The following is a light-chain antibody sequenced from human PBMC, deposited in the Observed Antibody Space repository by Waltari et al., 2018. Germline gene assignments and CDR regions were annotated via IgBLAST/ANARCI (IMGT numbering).Light chain of an antibody. CDR2: QVS. J-gene: IGKJ2*01. CDR1: DGLVYSDGTTY. V-gene: IGKV2-30*01. Sequence: DVVLTQSPLSLPVTLGQPAAISCSSSDGLVYSDGTTYLSWFHQRPGQSPKRLIYQVSNRDSGVPDRFAGSGSGTKFIMQISRVRAEDLGVYYCMQVTHWPYTFGQGTKLES. CDR3: MQVTHWPYT.